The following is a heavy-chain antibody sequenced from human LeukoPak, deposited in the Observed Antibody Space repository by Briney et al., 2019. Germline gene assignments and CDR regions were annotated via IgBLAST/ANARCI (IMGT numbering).Heavy chain of an antibody. V-gene: IGHV4-39*01. J-gene: IGHJ6*03. CDR1: GGSISSSSYY. CDR3: ARHHEWFGESNYYYYMDV. CDR2: IYYSGST. D-gene: IGHD3-10*01. Sequence: SETLSLTCTVSGGSISSSSYYWGWIRQPPGKGLEGIGRIYYSGSTYYNPYLKSRVTISAATSTTQFSLKLSSVTAADTAVYYCARHHEWFGESNYYYYMDVWGTGTTVTVSS.